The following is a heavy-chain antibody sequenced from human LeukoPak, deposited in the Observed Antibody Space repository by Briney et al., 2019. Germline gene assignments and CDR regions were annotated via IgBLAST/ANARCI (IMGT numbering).Heavy chain of an antibody. D-gene: IGHD4-17*01. V-gene: IGHV6-1*01. CDR3: ARATTVTTSGKAGGFDY. CDR1: GDGVSSNSAA. Sequence: SQTLSLTCAISGDGVSSNSAAWNWIRQSPSRGLEWLGRTYYRSKWYNDYAVSVKSRITINPDTSKNQFSLQLNSVTPEDTAVYYCARATTVTTSGKAGGFDYWGQGTLVTVSS. CDR2: TYYRSKWYN. J-gene: IGHJ4*02.